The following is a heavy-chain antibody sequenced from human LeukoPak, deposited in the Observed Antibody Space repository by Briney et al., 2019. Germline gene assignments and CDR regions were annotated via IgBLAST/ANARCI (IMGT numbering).Heavy chain of an antibody. CDR1: GGSISSYY. J-gene: IGHJ4*02. CDR3: ASGAVAGNFDY. V-gene: IGHV4-59*01. Sequence: SETLSLTCTVSGGSISSYYWSWIRQPPGKGLEGIGYIYYSGSTNYNPSLNSRVTISVDTSKNQFSLKLSSVTAADTAVYYCASGAVAGNFDYWGQGTLVTVSS. CDR2: IYYSGST. D-gene: IGHD6-19*01.